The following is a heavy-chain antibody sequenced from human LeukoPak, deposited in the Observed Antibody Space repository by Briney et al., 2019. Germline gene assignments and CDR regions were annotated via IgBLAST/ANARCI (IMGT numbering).Heavy chain of an antibody. Sequence: SETLSLTCTVSGGSISSGDYYWSWIRQPPGKGLEWIGYIYYSGSTYYNPSLKSRVTISVDTSKNQFSPKLRSVTAADTAVYYCARDLSGYGMDVWGQGTTVTVSS. D-gene: IGHD7-27*01. V-gene: IGHV4-30-4*01. J-gene: IGHJ6*02. CDR1: GGSISSGDYY. CDR2: IYYSGST. CDR3: ARDLSGYGMDV.